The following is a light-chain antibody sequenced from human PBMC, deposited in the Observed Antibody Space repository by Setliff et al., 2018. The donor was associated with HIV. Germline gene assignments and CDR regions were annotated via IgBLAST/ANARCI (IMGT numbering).Light chain of an antibody. CDR3: CSYAGSSTFI. CDR2: EVD. Sequence: QSALTQPASVSGSPGQSITISCTGTSSNVGNYNLVSWYQQHPGNAPKLIVYEVDKRPSGVSSRFSGSKSGNTASLAISGLQAEDEADYYCCSYAGSSTFIFGGGTKSPS. CDR1: SSNVGNYNL. J-gene: IGLJ2*01. V-gene: IGLV2-23*02.